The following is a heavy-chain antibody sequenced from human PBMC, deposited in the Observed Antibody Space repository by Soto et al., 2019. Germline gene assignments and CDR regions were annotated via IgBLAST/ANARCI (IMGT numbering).Heavy chain of an antibody. CDR1: GGSISSSSYY. V-gene: IGHV4-39*01. J-gene: IGHJ5*02. Sequence: QLQLQESGPGLVKPSETLSLTCTVSGGSISSSSYYWGWIRQPPGKGLEWIGSIYYSGIAYYNPSLESRITIPVETSKTQFSLKLSSVTAADTAVYYCARRRAAIFGVGGWFDPWGQGTLVTVSS. CDR3: ARRRAAIFGVGGWFDP. CDR2: IYYSGIA. D-gene: IGHD3-3*01.